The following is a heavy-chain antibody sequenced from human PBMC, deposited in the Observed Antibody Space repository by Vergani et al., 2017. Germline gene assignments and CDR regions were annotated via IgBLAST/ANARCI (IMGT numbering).Heavy chain of an antibody. Sequence: QVQLVQSGAEVKKPGSSVKVSCKASGGTFSSYAISWVRQAPGQGLEWMGRIIPILGIANYAQKFKGRVTITADKSTSTAYMELSSLRSEDTAVYYCAREDTMVQYYYYGMDVWGQGTTVTVSS. CDR1: GGTFSSYA. CDR3: AREDTMVQYYYYGMDV. J-gene: IGHJ6*02. D-gene: IGHD3-10*01. V-gene: IGHV1-69*04. CDR2: IIPILGIA.